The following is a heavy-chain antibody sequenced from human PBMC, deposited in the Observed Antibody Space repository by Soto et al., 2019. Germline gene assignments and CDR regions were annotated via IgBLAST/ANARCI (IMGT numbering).Heavy chain of an antibody. V-gene: IGHV1-18*01. D-gene: IGHD2-15*01. CDR3: ARDGLYCSGGSCTGGFDP. CDR2: ISAYNGNT. CDR1: GYTFTSYC. Sequence: ASVKVSCKASGYTFTSYCISWVLQAPGQGLEWMGWISAYNGNTNYAQKLQGRVTMTTDTSTSTAYMELRSLRSDDTAVYYCARDGLYCSGGSCTGGFDPWGQGTLVTVSS. J-gene: IGHJ5*02.